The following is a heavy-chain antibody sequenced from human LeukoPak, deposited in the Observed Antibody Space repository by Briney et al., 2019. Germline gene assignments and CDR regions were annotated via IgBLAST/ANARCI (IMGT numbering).Heavy chain of an antibody. CDR3: ARARSGYYVYYYYMDV. V-gene: IGHV1-69*13. CDR2: IIPIFGTA. CDR1: GGTFSSYA. D-gene: IGHD3-3*01. J-gene: IGHJ6*03. Sequence: SVKVSCKASGGTFSSYAISWVRQAPGQGLEWMGGIIPIFGTANYAQKFQGRVTITADESTSTAYMELSSLRSEDTAVYYCARARSGYYVYYYYMDVWGKGTTVTVSS.